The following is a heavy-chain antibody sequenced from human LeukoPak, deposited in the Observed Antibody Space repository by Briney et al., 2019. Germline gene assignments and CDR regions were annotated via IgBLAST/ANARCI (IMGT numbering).Heavy chain of an antibody. CDR3: ARDSVWQLDLSPDDAFDI. CDR1: GFTFSRYS. Sequence: TGGSLRLSCTASGFTFSRYSMHWVRQAPGKGLEWVAVISYDGTNKYHADSVKGRFSISRDNSKNTQYLQMKGLRAEDTAVYYCARDSVWQLDLSPDDAFDIWGQGTMVTVSS. V-gene: IGHV3-30*04. CDR2: ISYDGTNK. J-gene: IGHJ3*02. D-gene: IGHD1-7*01.